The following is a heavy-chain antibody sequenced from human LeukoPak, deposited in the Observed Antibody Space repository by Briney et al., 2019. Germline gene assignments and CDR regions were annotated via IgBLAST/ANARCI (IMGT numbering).Heavy chain of an antibody. V-gene: IGHV3-30-3*01. Sequence: GGSLRLSCAASGFTFSSYAMHWVRQAPGKGLEWVAVISYDGSNKYYADSAKGRFTISRDNSKNTLYLQMNSLRAEDTAVYYCATSRNFDYWGQGTLVTVSS. J-gene: IGHJ4*02. CDR1: GFTFSSYA. CDR2: ISYDGSNK. CDR3: ATSRNFDY.